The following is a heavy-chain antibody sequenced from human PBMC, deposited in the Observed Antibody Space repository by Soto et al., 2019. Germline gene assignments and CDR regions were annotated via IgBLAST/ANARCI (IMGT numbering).Heavy chain of an antibody. CDR3: ASACWEQRYYFDY. D-gene: IGHD6-25*01. Sequence: QVQLVESGGGVVQPGRSLRLSCAASGFTFSSYGMHWVRQAPGKGLEWVAVIWYDGSNKYYADSVKGRFTISRDNSKNTLYLEMNSLRAEDTAVYYCASACWEQRYYFDYWGQGTLVTVSS. J-gene: IGHJ4*02. CDR2: IWYDGSNK. CDR1: GFTFSSYG. V-gene: IGHV3-33*01.